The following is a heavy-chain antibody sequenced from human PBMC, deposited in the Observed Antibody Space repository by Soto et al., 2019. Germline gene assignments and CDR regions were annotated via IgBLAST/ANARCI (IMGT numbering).Heavy chain of an antibody. J-gene: IGHJ4*02. CDR3: AGPGYSSQDY. CDR2: ISGSGDGT. CDR1: GFTFSSFA. V-gene: IGHV3-23*01. D-gene: IGHD5-18*01. Sequence: GSLRLSCAASGFTFSSFALSWVRQAPGKGLEWVSAISGSGDGTDYADSVRGRFTISRDNSKNTLYLQMNSLRAEDTAVYYCAGPGYSSQDYWGQGALVTVSS.